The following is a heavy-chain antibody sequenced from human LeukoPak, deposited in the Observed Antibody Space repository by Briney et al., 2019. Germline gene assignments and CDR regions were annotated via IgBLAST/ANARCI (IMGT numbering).Heavy chain of an antibody. D-gene: IGHD4-23*01. CDR2: IYTSGST. CDR3: AREPRDYGGFRYYFDY. V-gene: IGHV4-4*07. CDR1: GGSISSYY. Sequence: SETLSLTCTVSGGSISSYYWSWIRQPAGKGLEWIGRIYTSGSTNYNPSLKSRVTMSVDTSKNQFFLKLSSVTATDTAVYYCAREPRDYGGFRYYFDYWGQGTLVTVSS. J-gene: IGHJ4*02.